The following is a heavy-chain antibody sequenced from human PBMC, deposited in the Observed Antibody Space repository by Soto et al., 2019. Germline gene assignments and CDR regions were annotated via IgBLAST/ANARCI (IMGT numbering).Heavy chain of an antibody. V-gene: IGHV3-23*01. CDR3: AKDYSLRWYRGYFDY. CDR1: GFTFSSYA. D-gene: IGHD4-17*01. CDR2: ISGSGGST. J-gene: IGHJ4*02. Sequence: GGSLRLSXAASGFTFSSYAMSWVRQAPGKGLEWVSAISGSGGSTYYADSVKGRFTISRDNSKSTLYLQMNSLRAEDTAVYYCAKDYSLRWYRGYFDYWGQGTLVTVSS.